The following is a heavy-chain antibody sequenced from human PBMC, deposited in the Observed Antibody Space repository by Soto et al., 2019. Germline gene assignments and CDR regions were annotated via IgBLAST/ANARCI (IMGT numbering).Heavy chain of an antibody. D-gene: IGHD6-19*01. CDR2: IIPVFGIV. CDR1: GGNPSNSA. CDR3: AGGRIVVAGGSAYYGMDV. J-gene: IGHJ6*02. Sequence: QVHLLLQSGAEVKKPGSSVKVSCKASGGNPSNSAISWVRQAPGQGLEWMGGIIPVFGIVSYAQNFQGRVTITADESTSTAYLELSSLRSEDTAVYFCAGGRIVVAGGSAYYGMDVWGQGSTGTVSS. V-gene: IGHV1-69*01.